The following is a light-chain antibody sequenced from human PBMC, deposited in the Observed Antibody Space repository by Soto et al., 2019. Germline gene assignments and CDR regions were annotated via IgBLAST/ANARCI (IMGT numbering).Light chain of an antibody. V-gene: IGKV1-33*01. CDR1: QDISNY. CDR2: DAS. Sequence: DMQMTQSPSSLSASVGDRVTITCQASQDISNYLNWYQQKPGKAPKLLIYDASNLETGVPSRFSGSGSGTDFTFTISSLQPEDIATYYCQQYDNLPGITFGQGTRLEIK. J-gene: IGKJ5*01. CDR3: QQYDNLPGIT.